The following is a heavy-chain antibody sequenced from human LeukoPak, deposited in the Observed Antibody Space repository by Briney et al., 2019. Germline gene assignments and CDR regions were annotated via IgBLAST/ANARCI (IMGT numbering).Heavy chain of an antibody. CDR2: FDPEDGET. D-gene: IGHD3-3*01. CDR3: ATTRLPRDLILLAGSYYFDY. Sequence: ASVKVSCKVSGCTITELSMHWVRQAPGKGLEWMGGFDPEDGETIYAQKFQGRVTMTEDTSTDTAYMELSSLISEDTAVYYCATTRLPRDLILLAGSYYFDYWGQGTLVTVSS. J-gene: IGHJ4*02. V-gene: IGHV1-24*01. CDR1: GCTITELS.